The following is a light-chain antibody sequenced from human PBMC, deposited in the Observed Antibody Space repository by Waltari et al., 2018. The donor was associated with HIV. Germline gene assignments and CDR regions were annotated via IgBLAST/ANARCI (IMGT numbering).Light chain of an antibody. CDR3: CSYAGSSTHV. V-gene: IGLV2-23*02. CDR1: SSDVGNYNV. CDR2: EVS. J-gene: IGLJ1*01. Sequence: QSALTQPDSVSGYPGKSITISCTGTSSDVGNYNVVSWYQQHPGKAPKLMIYEVSKRPSGVSNRFSGSKSGNMASLTISGLQAEDEADYYCCSYAGSSTHVFGTGTKVTVL.